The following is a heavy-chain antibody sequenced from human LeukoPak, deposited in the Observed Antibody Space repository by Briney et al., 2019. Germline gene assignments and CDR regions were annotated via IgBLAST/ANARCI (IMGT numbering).Heavy chain of an antibody. CDR1: GGSISSSSYY. V-gene: IGHV4-39*01. J-gene: IGHJ3*02. D-gene: IGHD6-13*01. CDR3: ASAFSSSWGTDAFDI. Sequence: PSETLSLTCTVSGGSISSSSYYWGWIRQPPGKGLEWIGSIYYSGGTYYNPSLKSRVTISVDTSKNQFSLKLSSVTAADTAVYYCASAFSSSWGTDAFDIWGQGTMVTVSS. CDR2: IYYSGGT.